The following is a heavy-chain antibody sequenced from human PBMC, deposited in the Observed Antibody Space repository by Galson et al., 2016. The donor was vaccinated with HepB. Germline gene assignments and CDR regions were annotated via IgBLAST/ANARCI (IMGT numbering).Heavy chain of an antibody. Sequence: SLRLSCATSGFTFSYYYMSWIRQAPGKGLEWVSYISSDGRTINYANSVKGRFTISRDNAKNSLYLHMNSLTGEDMAVYYCARMFPLYSSGWYVRGDGWFDSWGQGTLVTVSS. V-gene: IGHV3-11*01. D-gene: IGHD6-19*01. CDR3: ARMFPLYSSGWYVRGDGWFDS. J-gene: IGHJ5*01. CDR2: ISSDGRTI. CDR1: GFTFSYYY.